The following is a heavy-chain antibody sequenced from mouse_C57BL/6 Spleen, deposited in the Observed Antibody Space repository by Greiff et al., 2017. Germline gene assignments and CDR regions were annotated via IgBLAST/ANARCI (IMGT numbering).Heavy chain of an antibody. CDR2: ISDGGSYT. CDR3: ARDDSSGYGNAMDY. CDR1: GFTFSSYA. D-gene: IGHD3-2*02. Sequence: EVKLVESGGGLVKPGGSLKLSCAASGFTFSSYAMSWVRQTPEKRLEWVATISDGGSYTYYPDNVKGRFTISRDNAKNNLYMQMIHLKSEDTAMYYCARDDSSGYGNAMDYWGQGTSVTVSS. J-gene: IGHJ4*01. V-gene: IGHV5-4*01.